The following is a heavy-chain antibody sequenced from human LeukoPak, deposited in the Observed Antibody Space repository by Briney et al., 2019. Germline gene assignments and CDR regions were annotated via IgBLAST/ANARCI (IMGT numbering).Heavy chain of an antibody. Sequence: PGGSLRLSCAASEFIVTGNYMGWVRQTPSKGLGWVSVVYSGGTTYYADSVKGRFTISRDNSRNTLYLQMNSLRAEDTTMYYCSGGPWEFDYWGQGSLVIVSS. CDR3: SGGPWEFDY. D-gene: IGHD1-26*01. CDR2: VYSGGTT. CDR1: EFIVTGNY. V-gene: IGHV3-66*01. J-gene: IGHJ4*02.